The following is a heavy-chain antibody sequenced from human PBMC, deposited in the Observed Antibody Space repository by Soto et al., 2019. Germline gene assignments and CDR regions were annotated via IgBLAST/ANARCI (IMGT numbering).Heavy chain of an antibody. J-gene: IGHJ6*02. CDR3: AGQDFSGSIRSYYYYYGMDV. CDR2: IIDSGGYT. CDR1: GFTFSSST. V-gene: IGHV3-23*01. Sequence: LRLSCAASGFTFSSSTMNWVRQAPGKGLEWVSAIIDSGGYTYYADSVKGRFTISRDNSKNTLYLQMNSLRAEDTAVYYCAGQDFSGSIRSYYYYYGMDVWGQGTTVTVSS. D-gene: IGHD3-10*01.